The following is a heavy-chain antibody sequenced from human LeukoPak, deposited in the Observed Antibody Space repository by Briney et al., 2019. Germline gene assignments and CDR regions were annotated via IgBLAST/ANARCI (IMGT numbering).Heavy chain of an antibody. V-gene: IGHV1-69*13. Sequence: GASVTVSCKASGGTFSSYAISWVRQAPGQGLEWMGGIIPIFGTANYAQKFQGRVTITADESTSTAYMELSSLRSEDTAVYYCARHSYGPYYYYYGMDVWGQGTTVTVSS. CDR2: IIPIFGTA. J-gene: IGHJ6*02. CDR1: GGTFSSYA. CDR3: ARHSYGPYYYYYGMDV. D-gene: IGHD5-18*01.